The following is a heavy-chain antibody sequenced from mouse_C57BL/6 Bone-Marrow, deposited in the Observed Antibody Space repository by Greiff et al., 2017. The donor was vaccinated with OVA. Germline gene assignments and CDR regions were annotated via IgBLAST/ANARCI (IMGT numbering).Heavy chain of an antibody. CDR2: IDPSDSYT. J-gene: IGHJ1*03. CDR1: GYTFTSYW. Sequence: QVQLQQPGAELVRPGTSVKLSCKASGYTFTSYWMHWVKQRPGQGLEWIGVIDPSDSYTNYNQKFKGKATLTVDTSSSTAYMQLRSLTSEDSAVYYRARRIISYGSSGDGYFDVWGKGTTVTVSS. D-gene: IGHD1-1*01. V-gene: IGHV1-59*01. CDR3: ARRIISYGSSGDGYFDV.